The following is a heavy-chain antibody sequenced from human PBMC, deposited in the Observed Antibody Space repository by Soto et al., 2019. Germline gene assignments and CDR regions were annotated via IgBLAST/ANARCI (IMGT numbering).Heavy chain of an antibody. CDR2: INSDGSST. V-gene: IGHV3-74*03. CDR1: GFTFSSYW. Sequence: EVQLVESGGGLVQPGGSLRLSCAASGFTFSSYWMHWVRQAPAKGLVWVSRINSDGSSTTYADSVKGRFTISRDNAQNALYLQRNSLRAEDTAVYYCARVETCSSTSCYSVFDYWGQGTLVTVSS. D-gene: IGHD2-2*01. J-gene: IGHJ4*02. CDR3: ARVETCSSTSCYSVFDY.